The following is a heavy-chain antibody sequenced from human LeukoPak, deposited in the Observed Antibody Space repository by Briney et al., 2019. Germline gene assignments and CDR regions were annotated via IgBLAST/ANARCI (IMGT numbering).Heavy chain of an antibody. D-gene: IGHD4-23*01. CDR2: IWYDGSNK. CDR1: GFTFSSYG. V-gene: IGHV3-33*01. CDR3: ARDRGYSSFDY. Sequence: GGSLRLSCAASGFTFSSYGMHWIRQAPGKGLEWVAVIWYDGSNKYYADSVKGRFTISRDNAKNSLFLQMNSLRVEDTAVYYCARDRGYSSFDYWGQGTLVTVSS. J-gene: IGHJ4*02.